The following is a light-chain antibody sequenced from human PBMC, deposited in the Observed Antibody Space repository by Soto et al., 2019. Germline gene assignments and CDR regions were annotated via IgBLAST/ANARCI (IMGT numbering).Light chain of an antibody. CDR3: QQYDNVPFS. Sequence: DIQMTQSPSSLSASVGDRVTITCQASQDITNYLNWYQQKPGKAPKLLIYDASNLETGVPSRFSGSGSGTDFTFTISSLQPEDIASYYCQQYDNVPFSFGPRTKVDIK. CDR1: QDITNY. V-gene: IGKV1-33*01. J-gene: IGKJ3*01. CDR2: DAS.